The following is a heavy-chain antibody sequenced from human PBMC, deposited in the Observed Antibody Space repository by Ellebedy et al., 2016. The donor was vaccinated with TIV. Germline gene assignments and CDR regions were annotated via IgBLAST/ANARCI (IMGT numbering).Heavy chain of an antibody. V-gene: IGHV3-30*01. D-gene: IGHD3-16*01. CDR3: ANRGPRGTFSMDV. CDR1: GFTFSSYS. CDR2: ISYDVITQ. J-gene: IGHJ6*03. Sequence: PGGSLRLSCTASGFTFSSYSMFWVRQAPGKGLEWVALISYDVITQYYADSVKGRFTTSRDNSKNMLYLQMNSLRPEATAVYYCANRGPRGTFSMDVWGKGTTVTVSS.